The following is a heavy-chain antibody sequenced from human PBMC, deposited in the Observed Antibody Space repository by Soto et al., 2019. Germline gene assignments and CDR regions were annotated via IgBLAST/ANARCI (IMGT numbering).Heavy chain of an antibody. Sequence: EVQLVESGGGLIQPGGSLRLSCAVSGFTVSNNYMSWVRQAPGKGLEGVSVIYSGGYTAYGDSVKGRFTISRDNSKNTLFFKKKTLRARRPGGFYRGTQPGGGGYWGQGTLVTVSS. V-gene: IGHV3-53*01. CDR3: GTQPGGGGY. CDR2: IYSGGYT. CDR1: GFTVSNNY. J-gene: IGHJ4*02. D-gene: IGHD3-16*01.